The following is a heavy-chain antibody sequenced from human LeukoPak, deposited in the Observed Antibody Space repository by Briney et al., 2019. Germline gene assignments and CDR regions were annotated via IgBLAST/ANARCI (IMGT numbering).Heavy chain of an antibody. V-gene: IGHV4-38-2*02. J-gene: IGHJ6*03. CDR1: GYSISSGYY. D-gene: IGHD3-3*01. CDR2: IYHSGST. Sequence: PSETLSLTCTVSGYSISSGYYWGWIRQPPGKGLEWIGSIYHSGSTYYNPSLKSRVTISVDTSKNQFSLKLSSVTAADTAVYYCARQGYDFWSGSIYYMDVWGKGTTVTVSS. CDR3: ARQGYDFWSGSIYYMDV.